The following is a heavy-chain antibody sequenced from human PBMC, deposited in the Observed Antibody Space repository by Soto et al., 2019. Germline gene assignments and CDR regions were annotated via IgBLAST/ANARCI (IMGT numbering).Heavy chain of an antibody. Sequence: AGTLSLTCTVSGGSISSSSCYWGWIRKPPGKGLQWIGSIYYSGSTSYNLSLKSRVTISLDTSKNQFSLTLNSVTAADTAVSYCTRGSGDYWGQGILVTVSS. D-gene: IGHD6-25*01. V-gene: IGHV4-39*07. CDR1: GGSISSSSCY. CDR2: IYYSGST. J-gene: IGHJ4*02. CDR3: TRGSGDY.